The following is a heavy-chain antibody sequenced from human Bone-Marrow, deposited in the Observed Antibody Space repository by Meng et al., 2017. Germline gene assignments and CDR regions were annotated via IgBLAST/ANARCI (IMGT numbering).Heavy chain of an antibody. CDR3: ATGAAAADH. CDR1: GLSFTDAW. CDR2: IKRNSDGGTI. D-gene: IGHD6-13*01. J-gene: IGHJ4*02. V-gene: IGHV3-15*01. Sequence: EVELVESGGGLVKPGGSLRLSCVASGLSFTDAWMSWVRQAPGKGLEWVGRIKRNSDGGTIDYAAPVKGRFTISRDDSKNTLYLQMDSLITEDTAVYFCATGAAAADHWGQGTLVTGSS.